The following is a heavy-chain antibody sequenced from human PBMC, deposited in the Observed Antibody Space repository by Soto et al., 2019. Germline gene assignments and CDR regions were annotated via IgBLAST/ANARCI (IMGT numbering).Heavy chain of an antibody. CDR1: GGTFSSYA. Sequence: SVKVSCKASGGTFSSYAISWVRQAPGQGLEWMGGIIPIFGTANYAQKFQGRVTITADESTSTAYMELSSLRSEDTAVYYCASGSTRVAATRRNSGYYYYGMDVWGQGTTVTVSS. CDR3: ASGSTRVAATRRNSGYYYYGMDV. CDR2: IIPIFGTA. J-gene: IGHJ6*02. V-gene: IGHV1-69*13. D-gene: IGHD2-15*01.